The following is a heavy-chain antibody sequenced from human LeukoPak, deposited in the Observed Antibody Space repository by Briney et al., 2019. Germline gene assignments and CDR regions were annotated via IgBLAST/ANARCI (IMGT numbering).Heavy chain of an antibody. V-gene: IGHV1-2*02. CDR1: GYTFTGYY. CDR2: INPNSGGT. CDR3: ARLPSDYEKVPFDY. Sequence: ASVKVSCKASGYTFTGYYMHWVRQAPGQGLEWMGWINPNSGGTNYAQKFQGRVTMTRDTSISTAYMELSRLRYDDTAVYYCARLPSDYEKVPFDYWGQGTLVTVSS. J-gene: IGHJ4*02. D-gene: IGHD4-17*01.